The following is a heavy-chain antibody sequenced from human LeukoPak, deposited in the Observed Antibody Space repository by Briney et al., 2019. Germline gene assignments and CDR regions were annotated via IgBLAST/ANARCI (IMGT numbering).Heavy chain of an antibody. V-gene: IGHV3-53*01. J-gene: IGHJ3*02. D-gene: IGHD2/OR15-2a*01. CDR3: ARTFSRPNNAFDI. CDR1: GLSVSINY. Sequence: PGGSLRLSCAASGLSVSINYMYWVRQAPGKGLEWVSVFYIDGTTYYADFAKGRFTISRDSSTNTLFLQMNSLRVEDTAVYYCARTFSRPNNAFDIWGHGTMVTVCS. CDR2: FYIDGTT.